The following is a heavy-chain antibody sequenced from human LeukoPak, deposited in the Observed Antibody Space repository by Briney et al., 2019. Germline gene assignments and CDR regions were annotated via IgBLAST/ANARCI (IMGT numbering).Heavy chain of an antibody. V-gene: IGHV3-43*01. CDR2: INWDGGTT. D-gene: IGHD3-22*01. J-gene: IGHJ4*02. Sequence: PGGSLRLSCAASGFIFEESTIHWVRQAPGKGLKWVSLINWDGGTTRYADSVNDRFAISRDNGKNSLSLQMNSLTVEDSALYYCATGDVDSPMNFYHWGQGTLVTVSS. CDR3: ATGDVDSPMNFYH. CDR1: GFIFEEST.